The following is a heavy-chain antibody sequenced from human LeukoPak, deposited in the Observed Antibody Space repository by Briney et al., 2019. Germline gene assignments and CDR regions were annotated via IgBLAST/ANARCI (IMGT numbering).Heavy chain of an antibody. J-gene: IGHJ4*02. V-gene: IGHV3-30*02. CDR2: IRYDGSNK. Sequence: GGSLRLSCAASGFTFSTYGMHWVRQAPGKGLEWVAFIRYDGSNKYYVDSVRGRFTISRDNSKNTLYLQMNSLRAEDTAVYYCARASSGYYSLRGGADYWGQGTLVTVSS. CDR3: ARASSGYYSLRGGADY. D-gene: IGHD3-22*01. CDR1: GFTFSTYG.